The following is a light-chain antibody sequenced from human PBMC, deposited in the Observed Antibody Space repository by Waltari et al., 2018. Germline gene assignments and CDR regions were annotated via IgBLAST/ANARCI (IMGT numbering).Light chain of an antibody. CDR1: QGICSY. CDR3: QQLNYYPIT. J-gene: IGKJ5*01. Sequence: DIQLTQSPSFLSASVGDRVTITCRANQGICSYFAWYQRKPGKPPKLLIYAASTLQIGVPSRFSGSGSGTEFTLTISSLQPEDFATYYCQQLNYYPITFGQGTRLEIK. V-gene: IGKV1-9*01. CDR2: AAS.